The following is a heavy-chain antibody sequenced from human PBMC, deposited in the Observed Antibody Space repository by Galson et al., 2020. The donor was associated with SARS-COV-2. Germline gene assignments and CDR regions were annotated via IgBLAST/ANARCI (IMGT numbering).Heavy chain of an antibody. Sequence: ASVKVSCKASGYTFTSYGISWVRQAPGQGLEWMGWISAYNGNTNYAQKLQGRVTMTTDTSTSTAYMELRSLRSDDTAVYYCARGPGGSGITYWGPLYYYGMDVWGQGTTVTVAS. CDR2: ISAYNGNT. CDR3: ARGPGGSGITYWGPLYYYGMDV. V-gene: IGHV1-18*01. D-gene: IGHD3-10*01. CDR1: GYTFTSYG. J-gene: IGHJ6*02.